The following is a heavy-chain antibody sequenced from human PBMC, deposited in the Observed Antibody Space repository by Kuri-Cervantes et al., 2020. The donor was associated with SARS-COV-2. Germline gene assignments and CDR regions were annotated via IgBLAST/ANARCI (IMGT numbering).Heavy chain of an antibody. J-gene: IGHJ6*02. Sequence: ASVKVSCKASGYTFKYYYIHWVRQAPGQGLEWMGLINPSGGSASYAQKFQGRATMTRDTSTRTVYMELSSLRSEDTAVYYCARDRTEYSSGWFMTYYFYGMDVWGQGTRSPSP. V-gene: IGHV1-46*02. CDR2: INPSGGSA. CDR1: GYTFKYYY. CDR3: ARDRTEYSSGWFMTYYFYGMDV. D-gene: IGHD6-19*01.